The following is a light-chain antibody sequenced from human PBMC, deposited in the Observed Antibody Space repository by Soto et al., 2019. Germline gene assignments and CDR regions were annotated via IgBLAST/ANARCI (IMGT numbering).Light chain of an antibody. Sequence: EVVMTQSPATLSVSPGESVTLSCRASQTVSSNLAWYQQKPGQAPRLLIDGSFTRATGVPARFSASRSGTEFTLTITSPQSEDFALYFCQQFNNLPYSFGQGTKLEIK. CDR2: GSF. CDR3: QQFNNLPYS. J-gene: IGKJ2*03. V-gene: IGKV3-15*01. CDR1: QTVSSN.